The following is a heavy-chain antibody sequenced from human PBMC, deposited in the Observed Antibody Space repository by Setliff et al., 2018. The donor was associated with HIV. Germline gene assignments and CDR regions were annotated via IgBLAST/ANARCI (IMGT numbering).Heavy chain of an antibody. V-gene: IGHV4-39*01. CDR3: ASRVYYYDSNNFLREEGFDP. CDR1: GGSASNSRYY. Sequence: PSETLSLTCTVSGGSASNSRYYWAWIRQPPGKGLEYIGSIHYNEKTYYNPSLKSRVTISIDTSKNQFSLNLTFVTAADTAVYYCASRVYYYDSNNFLREEGFDPWGQGTLVTVSS. CDR2: IHYNEKT. J-gene: IGHJ5*02. D-gene: IGHD3-22*01.